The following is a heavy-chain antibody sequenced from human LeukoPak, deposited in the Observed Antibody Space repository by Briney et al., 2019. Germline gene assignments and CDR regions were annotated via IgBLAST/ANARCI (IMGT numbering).Heavy chain of an antibody. CDR3: ARQGYADFSSRPFDY. CDR2: IYYSGYT. Sequence: SETLSLTCTVSGGSISSYYWSWIRQPPGKGLEWIGCIYYSGYTNYKSSLKSRVTISVDTSKNQFSLKLRSVTAADTAMYYCARQGYADFSSRPFDYWGQGTLVTVSS. CDR1: GGSISSYY. J-gene: IGHJ4*02. V-gene: IGHV4-59*08. D-gene: IGHD4-17*01.